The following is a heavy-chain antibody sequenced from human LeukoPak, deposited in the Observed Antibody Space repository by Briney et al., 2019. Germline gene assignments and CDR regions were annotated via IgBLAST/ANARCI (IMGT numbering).Heavy chain of an antibody. D-gene: IGHD3-10*01. Sequence: GGSLRLSCAASGFNFNSYGMTWVRQAPGRGLEWVSALSGSGGSTYYADSVKGRFTISRDNSKNTLYLQMNSLRADDTAVYYCAKDLNFGVYYFDYWGQGTLVTVSS. CDR1: GFNFNSYG. V-gene: IGHV3-23*01. CDR3: AKDLNFGVYYFDY. CDR2: LSGSGGST. J-gene: IGHJ4*02.